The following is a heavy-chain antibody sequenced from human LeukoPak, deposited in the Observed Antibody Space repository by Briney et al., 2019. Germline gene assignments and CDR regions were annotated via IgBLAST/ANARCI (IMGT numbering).Heavy chain of an antibody. D-gene: IGHD6-19*01. J-gene: IGHJ4*02. CDR2: INPSGGST. Sequence: ASVKVYCKASGYTFTSYYMHWVRQAPGQGLEWMGIINPSGGSTSYAQKFQGRVTMTRDMSTSTVYMELSSLRSEDTAVYYCAGAVAEHQFDYWGQGTLVTVSS. CDR1: GYTFTSYY. V-gene: IGHV1-46*01. CDR3: AGAVAEHQFDY.